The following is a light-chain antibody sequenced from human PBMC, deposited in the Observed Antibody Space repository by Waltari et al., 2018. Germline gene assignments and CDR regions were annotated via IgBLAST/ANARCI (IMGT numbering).Light chain of an antibody. CDR2: KAS. Sequence: EIQMTQSPSTLPASVGARVTLTCRASQSISSWLAWYQQKPGKAPKLLIYKASSLESGVPSRFSGSGSGTEFTLTISSLQPDDFATYYFQQYNRYWTFGQGTKVEIK. CDR1: QSISSW. CDR3: QQYNRYWT. J-gene: IGKJ1*01. V-gene: IGKV1-5*03.